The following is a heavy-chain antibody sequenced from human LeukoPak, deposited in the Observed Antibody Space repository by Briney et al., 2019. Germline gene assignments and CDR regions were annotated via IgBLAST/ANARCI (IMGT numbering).Heavy chain of an antibody. CDR3: ARDQRYAFDY. Sequence: PGGSLRLSCAASGFTFDDYGMSWVRQAPGKGLEWVSNIRTSTEGANYAIYADSVKGRVTFSRDDAKNTLYLHMHSLRDDDTAVYYCARDQRYAFDYWGQGILVTVSS. CDR2: IRTSTEGANYA. D-gene: IGHD3-9*01. J-gene: IGHJ4*02. CDR1: GFTFDDYG. V-gene: IGHV3-11*05.